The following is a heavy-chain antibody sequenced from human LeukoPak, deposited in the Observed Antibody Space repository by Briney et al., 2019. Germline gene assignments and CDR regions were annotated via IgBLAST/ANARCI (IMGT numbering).Heavy chain of an antibody. V-gene: IGHV4-30-4*01. D-gene: IGHD3-22*01. CDR3: ARLLRGYFDY. Sequence: PSETLSVTCTVSGGSISSGDYYWSWIRLPPGKGLEWIGYIYYSGNTYFSPSLKSRVTISLDTSKNQFSLKLSSVTAADTAVYFCARLLRGYFDYWGQGTLVTVSS. CDR1: GGSISSGDYY. J-gene: IGHJ4*02. CDR2: IYYSGNT.